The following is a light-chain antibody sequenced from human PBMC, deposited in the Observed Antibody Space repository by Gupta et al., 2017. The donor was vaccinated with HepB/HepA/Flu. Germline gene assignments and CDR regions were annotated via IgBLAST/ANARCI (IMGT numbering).Light chain of an antibody. J-gene: IGLJ2*01. V-gene: IGLV9-49*01. CDR1: SGYSNYK. CDR2: VGTGVSGV. Sequence: QPVLTQPPSASASLGASVTLTCTLSSGYSNYKVDWYQQRPGKGPRFVMRVGTGVSGVSKGDGIPDRFSVLGSALNRYLTTIKIXEXDESEYXWWAYHASGSNFAPFVFGGGTKLTVL. CDR3: WAYHASGSNFAPFV.